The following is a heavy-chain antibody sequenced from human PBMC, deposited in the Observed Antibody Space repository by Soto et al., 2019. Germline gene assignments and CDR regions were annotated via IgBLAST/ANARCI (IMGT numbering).Heavy chain of an antibody. CDR2: ISYDGSNT. D-gene: IGHD1-26*01. V-gene: IGHV3-30*18. CDR3: AKDRGSYFAY. J-gene: IGHJ4*02. Sequence: QVQLVESGGGVVQPGRSLRLSCAASGFTFSTYGMHWVRQAPGKGLEWVAVISYDGSNTYYADSVKGRFTISRDNSKNTLYLQMNSLRAEDTAVFYCAKDRGSYFAYWGQGTLVTVSS. CDR1: GFTFSTYG.